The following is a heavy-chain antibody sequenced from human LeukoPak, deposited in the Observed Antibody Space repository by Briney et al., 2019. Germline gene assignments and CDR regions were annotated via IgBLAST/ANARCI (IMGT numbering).Heavy chain of an antibody. V-gene: IGHV3-30*04. CDR3: ARDPSSHYYDSSGYSYFDY. Sequence: GGSLRLSCAASGFTFSSSALHWVRQAAGMGLEWVAVISFYGSNKYYADSVKGRFTISRDNSKNTLYLQMNSLRAEDTAVYYCARDPSSHYYDSSGYSYFDYWGQGTLVTVSS. J-gene: IGHJ4*02. CDR2: ISFYGSNK. CDR1: GFTFSSSA. D-gene: IGHD3-22*01.